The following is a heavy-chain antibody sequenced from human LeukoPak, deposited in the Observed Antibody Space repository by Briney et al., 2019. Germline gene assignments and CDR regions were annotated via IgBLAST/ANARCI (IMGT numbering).Heavy chain of an antibody. Sequence: ASVKVSCKASGGTFSNYAISWVRQAPGQGLEWMGGFDPEDGETIYAQKFQGRVTMTEDTSTDTAYMELSSLRSEDTAVYYCATGPPPFGVVPYGMDVWGQGTTVTVSS. J-gene: IGHJ6*02. CDR1: GGTFSNYA. CDR3: ATGPPPFGVVPYGMDV. D-gene: IGHD3-3*01. CDR2: FDPEDGET. V-gene: IGHV1-24*01.